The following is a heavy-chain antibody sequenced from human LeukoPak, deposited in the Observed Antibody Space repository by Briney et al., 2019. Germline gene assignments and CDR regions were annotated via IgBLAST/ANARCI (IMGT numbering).Heavy chain of an antibody. CDR3: AKDFRSSSGDV. V-gene: IGHV3-30*18. CDR1: GFTFSNFG. CDR2: ISYDGSNK. J-gene: IGHJ6*04. D-gene: IGHD6-6*01. Sequence: PGGSLRLSCAASGFTFSNFGMHWVRQAPGKGLEWVAVISYDGSNKYYADSVKGRFTISRDNSKNTLYLQMNSLRAEDTAVYYCAKDFRSSSGDVWGKGTTVTVSS.